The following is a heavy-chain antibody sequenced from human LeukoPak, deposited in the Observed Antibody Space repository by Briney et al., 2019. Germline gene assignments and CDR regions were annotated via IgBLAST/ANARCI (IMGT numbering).Heavy chain of an antibody. CDR2: IYSSDTT. CDR1: GFTFSGYA. J-gene: IGHJ4*02. CDR3: AKVYYYDSSGWDYFDY. V-gene: IGHV3-48*01. D-gene: IGHD3-22*01. Sequence: TGGSLRLSCAASGFTFSGYAMNWVRQAPGKGLEWVSHIYSSDTTYADSVKGRFTISRDNAKNSLYLQMNSLRAEDTAVYYCAKVYYYDSSGWDYFDYWGQGTLATVSS.